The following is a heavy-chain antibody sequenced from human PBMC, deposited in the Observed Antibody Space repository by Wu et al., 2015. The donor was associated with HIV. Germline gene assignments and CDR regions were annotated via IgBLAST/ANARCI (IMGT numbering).Heavy chain of an antibody. CDR2: IIPIFGTA. CDR3: ARDLVRGVIIGSNLFFDI. V-gene: IGHV1-69*05. J-gene: IGHJ3*02. Sequence: QVQLVQSGAEVKKPGSSVKVSCKASGGTFSSYAISWVRQAPGQGLEWMGGIIPIFGTANYAQKFQGRVTITTDESTSTAYMELSSLRSEDTAVYYCARDLVRGVIIGSNLFFDIWGLRDNGHRLF. CDR1: GGTFSSYA. D-gene: IGHD3-10*01.